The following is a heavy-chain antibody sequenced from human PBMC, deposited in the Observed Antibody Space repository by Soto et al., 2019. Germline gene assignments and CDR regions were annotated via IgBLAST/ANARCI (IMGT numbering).Heavy chain of an antibody. D-gene: IGHD1-26*01. CDR1: GFTFSYYW. Sequence: EVQLVESGGGLVQPGESLRLSCAASGFTFSYYWMHWVRQTPGKGLLWVSHIHNDGSRTTYADSVKGRFTISRDNARNKVYLQMSSLRDDDTAVYYCARGARGAFDLWGQGTAVTVSS. V-gene: IGHV3-74*03. J-gene: IGHJ3*01. CDR2: IHNDGSRT. CDR3: ARGARGAFDL.